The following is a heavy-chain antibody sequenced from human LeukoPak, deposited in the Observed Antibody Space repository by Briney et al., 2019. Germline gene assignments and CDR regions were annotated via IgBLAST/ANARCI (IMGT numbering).Heavy chain of an antibody. V-gene: IGHV4-59*12. D-gene: IGHD4-17*01. CDR1: GGSISSYY. CDR3: ARNPYAYYGDMINWFDP. J-gene: IGHJ5*02. CDR2: IYYSGST. Sequence: PSETLSLTCTVSGGSISSYYWSWIRQPPGKGLGWIGYIYYSGSTNYNPSLKSRVTISVDKSKNQFSLKLSSVTAADTAVYYCARNPYAYYGDMINWFDPWGQGTLVTVSS.